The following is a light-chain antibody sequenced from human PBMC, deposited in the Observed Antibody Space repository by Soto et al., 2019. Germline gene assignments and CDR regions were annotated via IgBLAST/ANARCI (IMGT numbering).Light chain of an antibody. J-gene: IGKJ2*01. CDR2: AAS. CDR3: QQSYSTLYT. Sequence: DIQMTQSPSSLSASVGDRVTITCRASQTISSYLNWYQQTPGRAPKLLIYAASSLQGGVPSRFSGSGSGTDFTLTISRLQPEDFATYYCQQSYSTLYTFGQGTKLEIK. CDR1: QTISSY. V-gene: IGKV1-39*01.